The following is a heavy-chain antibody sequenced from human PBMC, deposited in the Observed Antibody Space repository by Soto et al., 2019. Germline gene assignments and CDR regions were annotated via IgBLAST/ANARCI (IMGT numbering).Heavy chain of an antibody. CDR2: INHSGST. J-gene: IGHJ4*02. Sequence: QVQLQQWGAGLLKPSETLSLTCAVYGGSFSGYYWSWIRQPPGKGLEWIGEINHSGSTNYNPSLKSRVTISVDTSKNQFSLKLSSVTAADTAVYYCARGVPTTVTPFDYWGQGTLVTVSS. D-gene: IGHD4-17*01. CDR3: ARGVPTTVTPFDY. CDR1: GGSFSGYY. V-gene: IGHV4-34*01.